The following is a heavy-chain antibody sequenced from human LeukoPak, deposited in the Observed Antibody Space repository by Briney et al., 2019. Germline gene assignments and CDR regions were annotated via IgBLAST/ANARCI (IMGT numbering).Heavy chain of an antibody. Sequence: GSSVNVSCKASGGTFSSYAISWVRQAPGQGLEWMGAIIPIFGTANYAQKFQGRVTITADKSTSTAYMELSSLRSEDTAVYYCARYYDILTGGYYFDYWGQGTLVTVSS. CDR1: GGTFSSYA. CDR2: IIPIFGTA. V-gene: IGHV1-69*06. CDR3: ARYYDILTGGYYFDY. D-gene: IGHD3-9*01. J-gene: IGHJ4*01.